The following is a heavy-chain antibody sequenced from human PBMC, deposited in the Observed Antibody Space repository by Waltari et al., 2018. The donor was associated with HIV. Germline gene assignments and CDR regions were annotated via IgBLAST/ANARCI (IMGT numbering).Heavy chain of an antibody. CDR2: IKHDGRET. J-gene: IGHJ6*02. CDR3: ARARGLDV. Sequence: EVQLVESGGGLVQPGGSLRLSCAASGFTFSALWMSWVRQAPGKGLEWVANIKHDGRETYYWDSVKGRFTISRANAKNSLYLQMSSLRAEDTAVYYCARARGLDVWGQGTTVTVSS. CDR1: GFTFSALW. V-gene: IGHV3-7*04.